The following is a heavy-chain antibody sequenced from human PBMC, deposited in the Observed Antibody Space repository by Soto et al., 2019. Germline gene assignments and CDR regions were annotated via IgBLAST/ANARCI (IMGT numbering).Heavy chain of an antibody. V-gene: IGHV3-11*05. CDR3: ARLDNSGPYSFNM. J-gene: IGHJ3*02. Sequence: VQLVESGGGLVKPGGSLRLSCAASGFTFSDSYMTWIRQAPGKGLEWVSYISSGSPYTTYADSVKGRFTISRDNAKNSLYLHLNSLRVDDTAVYYCARLDNSGPYSFNMWGRGTMVIVSS. D-gene: IGHD3-22*01. CDR1: GFTFSDSY. CDR2: ISSGSPYT.